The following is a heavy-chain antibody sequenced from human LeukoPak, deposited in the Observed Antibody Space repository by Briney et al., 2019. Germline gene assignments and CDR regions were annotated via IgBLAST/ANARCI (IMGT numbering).Heavy chain of an antibody. J-gene: IGHJ4*02. D-gene: IGHD3-16*01. CDR1: GYTFTGYY. Sequence: ASVKVSCKASGYTFTGYYMHWVRQAPGQGLEWMGWINPNSGGTNYAQKFQGRVTMTRDTSISTAYMELSRLRSDDTAVYYCARAWRRFGASYDFHYWGQGTLVTVSS. CDR3: ARAWRRFGASYDFHY. CDR2: INPNSGGT. V-gene: IGHV1-2*02.